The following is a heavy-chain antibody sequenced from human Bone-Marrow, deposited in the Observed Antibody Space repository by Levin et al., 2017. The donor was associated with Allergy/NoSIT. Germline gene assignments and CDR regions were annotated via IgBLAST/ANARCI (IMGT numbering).Heavy chain of an antibody. CDR2: IRSKAYGGTT. J-gene: IGHJ6*02. CDR3: TRGYCSSTSCYIWIYGMDV. CDR1: GFTFGDYA. D-gene: IGHD2-2*02. V-gene: IGHV3-49*04. Sequence: GESLKISCTASGFTFGDYAMSWVRQAPGKGLEWVGFIRSKAYGGTTEYAASVKGRFTISRDDSKSIAYLQMNSLKTEDTAVYYCTRGYCSSTSCYIWIYGMDVWGQGTTVTVSS.